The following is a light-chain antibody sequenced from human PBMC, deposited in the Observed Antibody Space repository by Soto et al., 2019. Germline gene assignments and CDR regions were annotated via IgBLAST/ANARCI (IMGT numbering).Light chain of an antibody. CDR2: STN. CDR3: VLYMGSGIGV. J-gene: IGLJ3*02. Sequence: QTVVTQEPSFSVCPGRTVTLTCGLSSGSVSTSYYPSWYQQTPGQAPRTLIYSTNTRSSGVPDRFSGSILGNKAALTITGAQADDESDFYCVLYMGSGIGVFGGGTKLTVL. CDR1: SGSVSTSYY. V-gene: IGLV8-61*01.